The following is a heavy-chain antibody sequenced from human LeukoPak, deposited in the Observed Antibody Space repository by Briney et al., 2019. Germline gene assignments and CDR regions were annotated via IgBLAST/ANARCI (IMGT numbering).Heavy chain of an antibody. V-gene: IGHV3-7*01. Sequence: GGSLRLSCAASGFAFSDYWMSWMRQAPGKGLEWVANIKYDGDEEYYVDSVKGRFTISRDNAKNSLYLQLNSLRVEDTAVYYCKSGGAAPGSFDNWGQGTLVTVPP. J-gene: IGHJ4*02. CDR1: GFAFSDYW. D-gene: IGHD6-13*01. CDR3: KSGGAAPGSFDN. CDR2: IKYDGDEE.